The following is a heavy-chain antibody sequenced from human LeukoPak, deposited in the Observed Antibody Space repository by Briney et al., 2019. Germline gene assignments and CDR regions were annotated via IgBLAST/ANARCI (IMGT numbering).Heavy chain of an antibody. Sequence: SETLSLTCAVYGGSFSGYYWSWIRQPPGKGLEWIGETNHSGSTNYNPSLKSRVTISVDTSKNQFSLKLSSVTAADTAVYYCAREDGYGSGTYYPKTIYYYYYYMDVWGKGTTVTISS. CDR2: TNHSGST. CDR3: AREDGYGSGTYYPKTIYYYYYYMDV. J-gene: IGHJ6*03. CDR1: GGSFSGYY. D-gene: IGHD3-10*01. V-gene: IGHV4-34*01.